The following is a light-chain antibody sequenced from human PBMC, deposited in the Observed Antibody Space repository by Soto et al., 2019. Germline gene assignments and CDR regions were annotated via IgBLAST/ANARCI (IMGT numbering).Light chain of an antibody. CDR2: KAS. Sequence: DMQMTQSPSTLSGSVGDRVTITCRSSQTISSWLAWYQQKPGKAPKLLIYKASTLKSGVPSRFSRSGSGTEFTLTISSLQPDDFATYHCQHYNSYSEAFGQGTKV. CDR3: QHYNSYSEA. J-gene: IGKJ1*01. CDR1: QTISSW. V-gene: IGKV1-5*03.